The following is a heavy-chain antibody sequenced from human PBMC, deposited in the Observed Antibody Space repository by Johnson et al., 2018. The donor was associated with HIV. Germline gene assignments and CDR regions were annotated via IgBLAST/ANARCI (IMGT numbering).Heavy chain of an antibody. V-gene: IGHV3-11*04. CDR3: ARDDIRDGKSFDI. CDR1: GFTFSDYY. CDR2: ISSSGSNI. Sequence: QVQLVESGGGLVKPGGSLRLSCAPSGFTFSDYYMSWMRQAPGQGLEWVSYISSSGSNIYKADSVKGRFTISRDNSKNTLYLQMNSLRAEDTAVYYCARDDIRDGKSFDIWGQGTMVTVSS. J-gene: IGHJ3*02.